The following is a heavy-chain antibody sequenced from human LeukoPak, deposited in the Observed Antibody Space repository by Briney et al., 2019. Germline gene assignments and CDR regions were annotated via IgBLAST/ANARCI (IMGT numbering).Heavy chain of an antibody. J-gene: IGHJ6*02. CDR2: IVVGSGNT. Sequence: SVKVSCKASGFTFTSSAMQWVRQARGQRLEWIGWIVVGSGNTNYAQKFQERVTITRDMSTSTAYMELSSLRSEDTAVYYCAADDCSSPSCPYYYGMDVWGQGTTVTVSS. V-gene: IGHV1-58*02. CDR1: GFTFTSSA. CDR3: AADDCSSPSCPYYYGMDV. D-gene: IGHD2-2*01.